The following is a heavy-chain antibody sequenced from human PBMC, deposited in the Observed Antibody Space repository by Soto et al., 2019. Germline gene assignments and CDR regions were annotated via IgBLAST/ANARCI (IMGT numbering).Heavy chain of an antibody. V-gene: IGHV2-70*13. J-gene: IGHJ6*02. CDR1: GFSLTSPGMC. Sequence: GPTLVNPTETLTLTCTFSGFSLTSPGMCVSWIRQSPGKALEWLALIERDDDDKYYSTSLKTRLTISKDTRKNQVVLTMANMEPADTTTYYCARSIRGPRRFNGMDVWGQGTTVTVSS. D-gene: IGHD1-20*01. CDR3: ARSIRGPRRFNGMDV. CDR2: IERDDDDK.